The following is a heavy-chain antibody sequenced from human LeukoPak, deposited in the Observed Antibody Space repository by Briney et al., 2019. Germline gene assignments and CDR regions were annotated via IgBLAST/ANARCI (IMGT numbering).Heavy chain of an antibody. Sequence: SGPATVKSTQTLTLTCTFSGFSLSTIGMCVSWIRQPPGKALEWLARIDWDDDKYYSTSLKTRLTISKDTSKNQVVLTMTNMDPVDTATYYCARAYYYDSSGYYEDYWGQGTLVTVSS. CDR2: IDWDDDK. V-gene: IGHV2-70*11. CDR3: ARAYYYDSSGYYEDY. CDR1: GFSLSTIGMC. J-gene: IGHJ4*02. D-gene: IGHD3-22*01.